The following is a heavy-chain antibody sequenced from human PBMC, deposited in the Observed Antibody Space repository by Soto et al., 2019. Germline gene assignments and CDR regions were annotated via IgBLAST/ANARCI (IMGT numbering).Heavy chain of an antibody. CDR2: ISGSGGST. J-gene: IGHJ4*02. Sequence: GGAPRLSSSAPGFTFLSSAMGWVRPAPGKGLEWVSGISGSGGSTYYADSAKGRFTISRDNSKNTLYLQMNSLRAEDTAVYYCAKDFGYSMSSPFDYWGQGTLVTVSS. V-gene: IGHV3-23*01. CDR1: GFTFLSSA. CDR3: AKDFGYSMSSPFDY. D-gene: IGHD6-6*01.